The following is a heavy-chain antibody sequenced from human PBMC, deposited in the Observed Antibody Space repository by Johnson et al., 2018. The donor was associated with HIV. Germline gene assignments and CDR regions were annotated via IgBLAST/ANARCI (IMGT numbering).Heavy chain of an antibody. CDR3: ARASDAFDI. CDR2: ISYDGSNK. Sequence: QLQLVESGGGVVQPGGSLRLSCAASVFTFSSYAMHWVRQAPGKGLEWVAVISYDGSNKYYADSVKGRFTISRDNSKNTLYLQMNSLRAEDTAVYYCARASDAFDIWVQWTMVTVSS. V-gene: IGHV3-30*14. CDR1: VFTFSSYA. J-gene: IGHJ3*02.